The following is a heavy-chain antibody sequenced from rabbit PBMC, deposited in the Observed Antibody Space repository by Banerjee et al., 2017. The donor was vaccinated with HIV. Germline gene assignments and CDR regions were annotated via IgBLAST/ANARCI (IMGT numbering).Heavy chain of an antibody. D-gene: IGHD4-1*01. V-gene: IGHV1S40*01. CDR1: GIDFSSYYW. Sequence: QSLEESGGDLVKPGASLTLTCKASGIDFSSYYWICWVRQAPGKGLEWIACICTTTGITYYASWAKGRFTISRTSSTTVTLQMTSLTAADTVTYFCARVDSSGGGAYDFDLWGPGTLVTVS. J-gene: IGHJ4*01. CDR2: ICTTTGIT. CDR3: ARVDSSGGGAYDFDL.